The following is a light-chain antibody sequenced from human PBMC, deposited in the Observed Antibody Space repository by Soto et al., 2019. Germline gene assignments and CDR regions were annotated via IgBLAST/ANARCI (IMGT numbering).Light chain of an antibody. V-gene: IGKV3-20*01. J-gene: IGKJ4*01. CDR1: QSVSSSY. CDR3: QQYGRSVT. Sequence: EIVLTQSPGTLTLSPGKRVTLSCRASQSVSSSYLVWYQQKPGQAPRLLIYGASSRATDIPDRFSSSGSGTDFTLTISSLEPEDSAVYYCQQYGRSVTFGGGTKVEIK. CDR2: GAS.